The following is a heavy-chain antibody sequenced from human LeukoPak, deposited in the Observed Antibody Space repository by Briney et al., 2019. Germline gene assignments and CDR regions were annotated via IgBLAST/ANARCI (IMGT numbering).Heavy chain of an antibody. CDR1: GYTFTSYY. CDR2: INPCGGST. D-gene: IGHD5-18*01. J-gene: IGHJ6*02. Sequence: ASVKVSCKASGYTFTSYYMHWVRQAPGQGLEWMGIINPCGGSTSCAQKFQGRVTMTRDTSTSTVYMELSSLRSEDTAVYYCARDRVGEDTAMVTPEYYYYYYGMDVWGQGTTVTVSS. V-gene: IGHV1-46*01. CDR3: ARDRVGEDTAMVTPEYYYYYYGMDV.